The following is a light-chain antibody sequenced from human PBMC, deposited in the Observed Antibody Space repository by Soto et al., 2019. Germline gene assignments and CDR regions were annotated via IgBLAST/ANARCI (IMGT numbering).Light chain of an antibody. J-gene: IGKJ2*01. CDR2: DAS. CDR1: HNISIY. CDR3: QQRSNWPPNT. Sequence: VVLTQSPATLSLSPGETASLSCRATHNISIYLAWYQQKLGQPPRLLIFDASNRATGIPARFIGSGSGTVFTLTVSSLEPEDFALYFCQQRSNWPPNTFGQGTKLEMK. V-gene: IGKV3-11*01.